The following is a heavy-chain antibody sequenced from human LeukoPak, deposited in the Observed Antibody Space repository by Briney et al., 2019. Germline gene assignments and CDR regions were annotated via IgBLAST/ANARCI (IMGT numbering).Heavy chain of an antibody. CDR3: AREGYCSGGSCYFFDY. J-gene: IGHJ4*02. CDR1: GGSISSYY. CDR2: IYYSGST. Sequence: SETLSLTCTVSGGSISSYYWSWIRQPPGKGLEWIGYIYYSGSTNYNPSLKSRGTISVDTSKNQFSLKLSSVTAADTAVYYCAREGYCSGGSCYFFDYWGQGTLVTVSS. V-gene: IGHV4-59*01. D-gene: IGHD2-15*01.